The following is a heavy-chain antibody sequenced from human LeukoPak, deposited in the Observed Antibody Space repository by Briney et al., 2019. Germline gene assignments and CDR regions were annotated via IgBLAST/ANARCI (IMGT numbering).Heavy chain of an antibody. J-gene: IGHJ3*02. D-gene: IGHD3-22*01. CDR1: VYTFTSYG. Sequence: SSVTVSCKASVYTFTSYGINWVRQAPGQGIEWMGGIFPIFCTANYAHKFQGRGPITANQSKDTAPLELSSRSCGAPAGYYFSRWDNQYCYDNNGYCAHSFYIWGQGTMVTVSS. CDR2: IFPIFCTA. CDR3: SRWDNQYCYDNNGYCAHSFYI. V-gene: IGHV1-69*13.